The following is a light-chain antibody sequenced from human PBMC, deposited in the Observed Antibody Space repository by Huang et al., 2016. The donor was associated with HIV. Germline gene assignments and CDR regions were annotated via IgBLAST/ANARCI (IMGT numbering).Light chain of an antibody. CDR1: QRIGSY. J-gene: IGKJ4*01. V-gene: IGKV1-39*01. CDR2: ATC. CDR3: QQTNSARLT. Sequence: DIQMIQSPSSLSASVGDRVTITCRASQRIGSYLNWYQQKPGKAPKLLMYATCSVQSVVPSKFSGSGSGTDFTLTISSLQPEDLASYFCQQTNSARLTFGGGTKVEIK.